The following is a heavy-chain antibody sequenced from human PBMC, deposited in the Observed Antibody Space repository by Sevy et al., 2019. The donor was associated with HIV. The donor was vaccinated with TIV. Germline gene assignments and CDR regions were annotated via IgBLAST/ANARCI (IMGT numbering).Heavy chain of an antibody. J-gene: IGHJ5*02. Sequence: ASVKVSCKASGGSFRDYVITWVRQAPGQGLEWMAGIITISGTTNYAQKFQGRVTITADESTSTASMELSRLRSEDTAVYYGAITVSCGGDCYFFDPWGQGTLVTVSS. D-gene: IGHD2-21*02. CDR3: AITVSCGGDCYFFDP. CDR2: IITISGTT. CDR1: GGSFRDYV. V-gene: IGHV1-69*13.